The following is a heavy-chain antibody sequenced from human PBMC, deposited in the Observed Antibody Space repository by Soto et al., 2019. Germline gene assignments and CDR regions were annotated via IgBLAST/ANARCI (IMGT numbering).Heavy chain of an antibody. CDR1: GFTFSSYA. D-gene: IGHD3-22*01. Sequence: LRLSCAASGFTFSSYALNWVRQAPGKGLEWVALISYDGSKKFYADSVKGRFTISRDNSKNTLSLQMNSLRPEDTAVYYCAGDDFDNYFHYYGMDVWGQGTTVTVSS. V-gene: IGHV3-30-3*01. CDR2: ISYDGSKK. J-gene: IGHJ6*02. CDR3: AGDDFDNYFHYYGMDV.